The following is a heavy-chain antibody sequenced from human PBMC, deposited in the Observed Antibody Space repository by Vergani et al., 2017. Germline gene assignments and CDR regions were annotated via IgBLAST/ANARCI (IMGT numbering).Heavy chain of an antibody. J-gene: IGHJ6*02. CDR3: ARGNSAYPSSGMDV. CDR2: IYYSGTT. D-gene: IGHD1/OR15-1a*01. V-gene: IGHV4-31*03. CDR1: GAYVGSGGYY. Sequence: QVQLQESGPGLVKASQTLSLTCSVSGAYVGSGGYYWTWVRQRPGMGLDWIGYIYYSGTTYYNPSLESRLTISLDTSENHLSLKLTSVTDADTAVYYCARGNSAYPSSGMDVWGQGTTVIVSS.